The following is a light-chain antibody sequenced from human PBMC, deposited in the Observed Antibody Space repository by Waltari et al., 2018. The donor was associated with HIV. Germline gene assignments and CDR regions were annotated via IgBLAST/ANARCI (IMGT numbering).Light chain of an antibody. CDR3: LSYDSSLSGKV. J-gene: IGLJ3*02. CDR1: SPNIGAGFD. CDR2: GTS. Sequence: QSVLTQPPAVSGAPGPRVTISCTGRSPNIGAGFDVHWYQQFPGTAPKLLIYGTSNRPSGVPDRFSGSKSGTSASLAITGLQAEDEADYYCLSYDSSLSGKVFGGGTKLTVL. V-gene: IGLV1-40*01.